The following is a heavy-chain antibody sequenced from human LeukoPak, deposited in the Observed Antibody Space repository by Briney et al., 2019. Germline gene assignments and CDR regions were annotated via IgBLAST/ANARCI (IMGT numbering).Heavy chain of an antibody. CDR2: IYPGDSDI. Sequence: GESLKISCKGSGYRFTIYWIGWVRQMPGRGLEWIGIIYPGDSDIRYSPSFQGQVNISADKSISTAYLQWSSLKASDTAMYYCVRRTTGEYYFDYWGQGTLVAVSS. CDR1: GYRFTIYW. V-gene: IGHV5-51*01. J-gene: IGHJ4*02. CDR3: VRRTTGEYYFDY. D-gene: IGHD7-27*01.